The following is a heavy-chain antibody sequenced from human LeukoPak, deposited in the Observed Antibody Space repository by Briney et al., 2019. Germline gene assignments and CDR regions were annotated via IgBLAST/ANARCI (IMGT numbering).Heavy chain of an antibody. CDR3: ARDAYYDSSGYYHAPNWFDP. CDR1: GYSFTSHW. J-gene: IGHJ5*02. D-gene: IGHD3-22*01. V-gene: IGHV5-51*01. CDR2: IYPGDSDT. Sequence: GESLKISCKGSGYSFTSHWIGWVRQMPGKGLEWMGIIYPGDSDTRYSPSFQGQVTISADKSISTAYLQWSSLKASDTAMYYCARDAYYDSSGYYHAPNWFDPWGQGTLVTVSS.